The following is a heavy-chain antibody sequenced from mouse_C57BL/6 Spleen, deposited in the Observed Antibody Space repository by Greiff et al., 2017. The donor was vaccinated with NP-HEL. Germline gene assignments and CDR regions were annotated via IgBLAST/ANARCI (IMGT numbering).Heavy chain of an antibody. CDR2: IYPGSGST. D-gene: IGHD3-2*02. V-gene: IGHV1-55*01. J-gene: IGHJ2*01. CDR3: ARNDSSGYLFDY. Sequence: QVQLQQPGAELVKPGASVKMSCKASGYTFTSYWITWVKQRPGQGLEWIGDIYPGSGSTNYNEKFKSKATLTVDTSSSTAYMQLSSLTSEVSAVYYCARNDSSGYLFDYWGQGTTLTVSS. CDR1: GYTFTSYW.